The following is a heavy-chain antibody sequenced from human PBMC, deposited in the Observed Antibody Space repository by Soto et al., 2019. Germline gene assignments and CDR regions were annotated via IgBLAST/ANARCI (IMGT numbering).Heavy chain of an antibody. J-gene: IGHJ4*02. D-gene: IGHD1-26*01. CDR3: ARDRGSYALDY. CDR1: GYTFTSYG. Sequence: QVQLVQSGAEVKKPGASVKVSCKASGYTFTSYGFSWVRQAPGQGLEWMGWISANNGNTNYAQKLQVRVTMTTDTSTSTDYMELRSLRSDDTAVYYCARDRGSYALDYWGQGTLVTVSS. V-gene: IGHV1-18*01. CDR2: ISANNGNT.